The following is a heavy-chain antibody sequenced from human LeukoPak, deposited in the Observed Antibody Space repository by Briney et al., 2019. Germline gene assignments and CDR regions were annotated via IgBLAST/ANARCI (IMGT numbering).Heavy chain of an antibody. CDR2: INHSGST. CDR3: ARGISDSSGYAFDY. V-gene: IGHV4-34*01. CDR1: GGSFSGYY. D-gene: IGHD3-22*01. Sequence: SETLSLTCAVYGGSFSGYYWSWIRQPPGKGLEWIGEINHSGSTNYNPSLKSRVTISVDTSKNQISLKLSSVTAADTAVFYCARGISDSSGYAFDYWGQGTLVTVSS. J-gene: IGHJ4*02.